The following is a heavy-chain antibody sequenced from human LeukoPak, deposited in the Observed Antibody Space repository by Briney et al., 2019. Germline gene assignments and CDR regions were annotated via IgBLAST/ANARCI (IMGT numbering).Heavy chain of an antibody. CDR1: GFFFSAYQ. J-gene: IGHJ4*02. CDR3: ARVSSIAARPSFGY. Sequence: ASVKVSCKTSGFFFSAYQMHWLRQATGQGLEWMGWMNPNSGNTGYAQKFQGRVTITRNTSISTAYMELSSLRSEDTAVYYCARVSSIAARPSFGYWGQGTLVTVSS. D-gene: IGHD6-6*01. V-gene: IGHV1-8*03. CDR2: MNPNSGNT.